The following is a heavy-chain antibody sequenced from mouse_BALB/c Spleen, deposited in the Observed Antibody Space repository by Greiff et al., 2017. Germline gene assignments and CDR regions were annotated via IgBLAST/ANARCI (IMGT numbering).Heavy chain of an antibody. V-gene: IGHV14-1*02. D-gene: IGHD1-1*01. CDR3: APATVVATEG. J-gene: IGHJ2*01. Sequence: EVQLQQSGAELVRPGALVKLSCKASGFNIKDYYMHWVKQRPEQGLEWIGWIDPENGNTIYDPKFQGKASITAYTSSNTAYLQLSSLTSEDTAVYYCAPATVVATEGWGQGTTLTVSS. CDR1: GFNIKDYY. CDR2: IDPENGNT.